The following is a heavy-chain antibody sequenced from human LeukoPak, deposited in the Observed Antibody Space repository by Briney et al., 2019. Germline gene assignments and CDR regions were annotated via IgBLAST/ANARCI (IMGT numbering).Heavy chain of an antibody. Sequence: KTSETLSLTCTVHGASISSNTYYSAWIRQSPGKGLEWIGSIFNAGSTFYNPSLTSRVTMSVDTSKNQFSLKLSSVTAADTAMYYCARNMTVILVAERTDAFDIWGQGTTVTVSS. CDR2: IFNAGST. V-gene: IGHV4-39*01. D-gene: IGHD3-22*01. CDR3: ARNMTVILVAERTDAFDI. CDR1: GASISSNTYY. J-gene: IGHJ3*02.